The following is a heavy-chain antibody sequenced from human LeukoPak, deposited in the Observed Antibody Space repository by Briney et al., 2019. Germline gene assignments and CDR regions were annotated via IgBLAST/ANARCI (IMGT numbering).Heavy chain of an antibody. CDR3: SRGPIELWVHNGMDV. J-gene: IGHJ6*02. V-gene: IGHV3-49*03. CDR1: GFSVGDHA. Sequence: GGSLRLSCTGSGFSVGDHAMSWFRKAPGQGLDWVGFIRSNAYRGTTEYAASVKGRFTISRDDPNNIAYLQMNSLKTEDTAVYYCSRGPIELWVHNGMDVWGQGTTVTVSS. D-gene: IGHD5-18*01. CDR2: IRSNAYRGTT.